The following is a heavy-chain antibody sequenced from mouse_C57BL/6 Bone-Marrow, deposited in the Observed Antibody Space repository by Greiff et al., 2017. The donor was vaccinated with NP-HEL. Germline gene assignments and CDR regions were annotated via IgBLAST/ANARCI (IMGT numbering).Heavy chain of an antibody. Sequence: QVQLQQPGAELVRPGTSVKLSCKASGYTFTSYWMHWVKQRPGQGLEWIGVIDPSDSYTNYNQKFKGKATLTVDTSSSTAYMPLSSLTSEDSAVYYCARLNVGPHFDVWGTGTTVTVSA. CDR2: IDPSDSYT. J-gene: IGHJ1*03. CDR3: ARLNVGPHFDV. V-gene: IGHV1-59*01. CDR1: GYTFTSYW. D-gene: IGHD3-1*01.